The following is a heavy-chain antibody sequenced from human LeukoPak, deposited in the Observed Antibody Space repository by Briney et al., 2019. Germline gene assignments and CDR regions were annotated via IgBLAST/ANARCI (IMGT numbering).Heavy chain of an antibody. V-gene: IGHV3-49*03. J-gene: IGHJ4*02. CDR3: TTSSSWPLYYFDY. CDR2: IRSKAYGGTT. Sequence: SLRLSCTASGFTFGDYAMSWFRQASGKGLEWEGFIRSKAYGGTTEYAASVKGRFTISRDDSKSIAYLQMNSLKTEDTAVYYCTTSSSWPLYYFDYWGQGTLVTVSS. D-gene: IGHD6-13*01. CDR1: GFTFGDYA.